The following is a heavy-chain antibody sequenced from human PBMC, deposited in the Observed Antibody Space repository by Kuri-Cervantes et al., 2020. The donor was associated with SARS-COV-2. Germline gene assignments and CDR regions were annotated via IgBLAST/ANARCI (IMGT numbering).Heavy chain of an antibody. J-gene: IGHJ2*01. V-gene: IGHV4-59*01. Sequence: SETLSLTCTVSGGSISSYYWSWIRQSPGKGLEWIGYIYYSGSTNYNPSLKSRVTVSVDTSKNQFSLKLSSVTAADTAVYYCARDLGQKRWLQYWYFELWGRGTLVTVSS. CDR1: GGSISSYY. CDR3: ARDLGQKRWLQYWYFEL. CDR2: IYYSGST. D-gene: IGHD5-24*01.